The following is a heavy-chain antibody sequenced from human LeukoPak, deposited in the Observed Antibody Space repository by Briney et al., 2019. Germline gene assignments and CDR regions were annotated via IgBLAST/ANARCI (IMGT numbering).Heavy chain of an antibody. CDR1: GFTFSSYS. Sequence: GGSLRLSCAASGFTFSSYSMNWVRQAPGKGLEWVSYISSSSSTIYYADSVKGRFTISGDNAKNSLYLQMNSLRAEDTAVYYCTTSLPHVVDVTTSDGGNWGQGTLVTVSS. D-gene: IGHD2-21*02. J-gene: IGHJ4*02. CDR3: TTSLPHVVDVTTSDGGN. V-gene: IGHV3-48*04. CDR2: ISSSSSTI.